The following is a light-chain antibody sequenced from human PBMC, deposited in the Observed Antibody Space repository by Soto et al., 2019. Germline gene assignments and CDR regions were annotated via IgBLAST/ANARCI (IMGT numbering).Light chain of an antibody. J-gene: IGKJ5*01. CDR1: QNILSN. CDR2: GVS. V-gene: IGKV3-15*01. Sequence: MSESPAARSVSPGESTPHSCRASQNILSNLAWYQQKPGQAPRLLIYGVSTRATGIPARFSGSGSGTEFTLTISSLQSEDFEIYYCQQYNNWPITFGQGTRLEI. CDR3: QQYNNWPIT.